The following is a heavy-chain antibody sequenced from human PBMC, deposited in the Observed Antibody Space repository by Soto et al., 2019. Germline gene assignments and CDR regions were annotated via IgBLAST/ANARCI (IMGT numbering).Heavy chain of an antibody. D-gene: IGHD3-10*02. J-gene: IGHJ3*02. Sequence: ETLSLTCTVSGGSIGSYYWSWIRQPPGKGLEWIGYIYYSGSTNYNPSLKSRVTISVDTSKNQFSLKLSSVTASDTAVYYCAKNYVMVFDIGGKGKR. CDR2: IYYSGST. CDR1: GGSIGSYY. CDR3: AKNYVMVFDI. V-gene: IGHV4-59*01.